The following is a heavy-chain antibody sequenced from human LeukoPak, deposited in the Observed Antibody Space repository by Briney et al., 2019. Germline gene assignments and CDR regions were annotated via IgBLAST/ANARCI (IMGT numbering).Heavy chain of an antibody. CDR1: GYSFSNYW. J-gene: IGHJ4*02. V-gene: IGHV5-51*01. CDR2: IYPGDYET. Sequence: GESLKISCEGFGYSFSNYWIGWVRQMPGKGLERMGIIYPGDYETRYSPSFQGLVTISVDKSISTAYLQWSSLKASDTAMYYCAIPPGYCGNDCSFDHWGQGTLVTVSS. D-gene: IGHD2-21*02. CDR3: AIPPGYCGNDCSFDH.